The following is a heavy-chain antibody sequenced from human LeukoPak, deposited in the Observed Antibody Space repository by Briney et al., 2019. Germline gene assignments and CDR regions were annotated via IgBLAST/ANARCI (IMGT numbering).Heavy chain of an antibody. J-gene: IGHJ3*02. V-gene: IGHV5-51*01. D-gene: IGHD1-26*01. CDR3: ARRSAPGIAFDI. Sequence: GESLKISCKCSGYSFTSYWIGWVRRMPGKGLELMGIIYPGDSDTRYSPSFQGQVTISADKSISTAYLQWSSLKASDTAIYYCARRSAPGIAFDIWGQGTVVTVSS. CDR2: IYPGDSDT. CDR1: GYSFTSYW.